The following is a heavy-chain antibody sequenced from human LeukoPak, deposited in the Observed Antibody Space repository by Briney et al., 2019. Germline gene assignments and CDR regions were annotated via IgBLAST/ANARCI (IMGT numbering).Heavy chain of an antibody. CDR3: GREGEGYYYDSSGYYLFY. Sequence: ASVTVSCTASGYTFTGYYMHWVRQAPGHGLEWMGWINPNSGGTNYAQKFQGRVTMTRDTSISTAYMELSRLRSDDTAVYYCGREGEGYYYDSSGYYLFYWGQGTLVTVSS. D-gene: IGHD3-22*01. V-gene: IGHV1-2*02. J-gene: IGHJ4*02. CDR1: GYTFTGYY. CDR2: INPNSGGT.